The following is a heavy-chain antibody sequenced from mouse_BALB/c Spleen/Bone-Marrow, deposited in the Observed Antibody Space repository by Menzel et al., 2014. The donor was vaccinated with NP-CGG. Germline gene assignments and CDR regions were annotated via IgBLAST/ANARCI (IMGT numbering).Heavy chain of an antibody. J-gene: IGHJ4*01. V-gene: IGHV10-1*02. CDR2: IRSKSNNYAT. Sequence: EVMLVESGGGLVQPKGSLKHSCAASGFTFNTYAMNWVRQAPGKGLEWVARIRSKSNNYATYYADSVKDRFTISRDDSQSMLYLQMNNLRTEDTAMYYRVRHMDYWGQGTSVTVSS. CDR1: GFTFNTYA. CDR3: VRHMDY.